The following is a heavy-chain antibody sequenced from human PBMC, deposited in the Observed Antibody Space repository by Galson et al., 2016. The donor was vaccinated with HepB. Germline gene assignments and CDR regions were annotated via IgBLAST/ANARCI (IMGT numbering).Heavy chain of an antibody. Sequence: SVKVSCKASGGSFSSYAFNWVRQAPAQGLEWMGGIIPVFGTTKYARTFQGRVTITADNSTSAAYMELPSLRSDDTAIYYCARADDFWSGYFFAYWGQGTLVAVSS. CDR1: GGSFSSYA. J-gene: IGHJ4*02. V-gene: IGHV1-69*06. D-gene: IGHD3-3*01. CDR3: ARADDFWSGYFFAY. CDR2: IIPVFGTT.